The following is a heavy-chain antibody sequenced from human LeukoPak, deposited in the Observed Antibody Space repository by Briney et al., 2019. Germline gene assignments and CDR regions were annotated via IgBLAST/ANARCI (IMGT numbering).Heavy chain of an antibody. J-gene: IGHJ6*04. V-gene: IGHV4-39*02. CDR2: IYYSGST. CDR1: GGSISSSSYY. CDR3: ARDTRTARPGWFDP. D-gene: IGHD6-6*01. Sequence: KPSETLSLTCTVSGGSISSSSYYWGWIRQPPGKGLEWIGSIYYSGSTFYNPSLKSRVTISGDTSKNQFSLWLSSVTAADTAVYYCARDTRTARPGWFDPWGKGTTVTISS.